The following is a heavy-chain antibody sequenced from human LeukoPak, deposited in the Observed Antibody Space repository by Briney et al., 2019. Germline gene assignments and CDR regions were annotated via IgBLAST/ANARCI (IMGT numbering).Heavy chain of an antibody. CDR1: GYTFPNYG. V-gene: IGHV1-18*01. Sequence: GASVKGSCKASGYTFPNYGIYWVRQAPGQGLEWIAWISAYNGNKNYAQKLQGRVTVTTDTSTSTAYMELRSLRSDDTAMYYCARAEGVVVAAHIDVWGKGTTVTVSS. D-gene: IGHD2-15*01. J-gene: IGHJ6*03. CDR2: ISAYNGNK. CDR3: ARAEGVVVAAHIDV.